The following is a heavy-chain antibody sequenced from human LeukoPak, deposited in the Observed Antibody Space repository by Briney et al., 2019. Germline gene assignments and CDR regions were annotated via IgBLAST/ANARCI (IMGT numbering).Heavy chain of an antibody. CDR3: VQTGYSYGSGVDY. Sequence: ASVKVSCKASGYTFTSYGISWVRQAPGQGLEWMGWISAYNGNTNYAQKLQGRVTMTTDTSTSTAYMDLRSLRSDDTPVSYCVQTGYSYGSGVDYWGQGTLVTVSS. D-gene: IGHD5-18*01. J-gene: IGHJ4*02. CDR1: GYTFTSYG. CDR2: ISAYNGNT. V-gene: IGHV1-18*01.